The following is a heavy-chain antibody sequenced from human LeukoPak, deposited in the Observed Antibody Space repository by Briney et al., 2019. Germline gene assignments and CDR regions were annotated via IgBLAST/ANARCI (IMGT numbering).Heavy chain of an antibody. CDR1: GFTFSSYG. D-gene: IGHD2-8*01. CDR3: AIDRCSNGIGCYYYYMDV. V-gene: IGHV3-30*02. CDR2: IQYDGSNQ. J-gene: IGHJ6*03. Sequence: GGSLRLSCVASGFTFSSYGMHWVRQAPGKGLEWVAYIQYDGSNQQYADSVKGRFSISRDNSKNILYLQMNSLRAEDTAVYYCAIDRCSNGIGCYYYYMDVWGKGTTVTISS.